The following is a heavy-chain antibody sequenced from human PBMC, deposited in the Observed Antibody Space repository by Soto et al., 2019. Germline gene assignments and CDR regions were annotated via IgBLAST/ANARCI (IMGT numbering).Heavy chain of an antibody. CDR1: GVSISSSDYF. D-gene: IGHD6-19*01. CDR2: IHSSGRT. V-gene: IGHV4-39*01. J-gene: IGHJ4*02. CDR3: ARLPRTTVAGTGTDS. Sequence: QLQLQESGPGLVKPSETLSLTCTVSGVSISSSDYFWGWIRQPPGKGLEWIASIHSSGRTFYNPSLKSRVTISVDTSKNQLSLELTSVTAADTAVYYCARLPRTTVAGTGTDSWGQGTLVTVSS.